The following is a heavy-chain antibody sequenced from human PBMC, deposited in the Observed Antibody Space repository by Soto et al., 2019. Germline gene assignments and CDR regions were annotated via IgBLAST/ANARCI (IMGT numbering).Heavy chain of an antibody. D-gene: IGHD3-16*01. CDR2: IYYSGST. CDR1: GGSISSGDYY. V-gene: IGHV4-30-4*01. CDR3: ARDYDYVWGSYGGRYGMDV. Sequence: QVQLQESGPGLVKPSQTLSLTCTVSGGSISSGDYYWSWIRQPPGKRLEWIGYIYYSGSTYYNPSLKSRFTISVDTSKNQFSLKLSSVTAADTAVYYCARDYDYVWGSYGGRYGMDVWGQGTTVTVSS. J-gene: IGHJ6*02.